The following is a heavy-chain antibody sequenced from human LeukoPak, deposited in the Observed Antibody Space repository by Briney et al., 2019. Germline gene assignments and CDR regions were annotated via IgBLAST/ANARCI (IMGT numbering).Heavy chain of an antibody. CDR3: ARGTTGSPPFAFDI. CDR1: GFTFSTYG. V-gene: IGHV3-23*01. Sequence: GSLRPSCAASGFTFSTYGMSWVRQVPGKGLEWVAAISGSSGRTYYADSVKGRFTISRDNSKNTVYLQMNSLRAEDTALYYCARGTTGSPPFAFDIWGQGTMVTVSS. J-gene: IGHJ3*02. D-gene: IGHD1-1*01. CDR2: ISGSSGRT.